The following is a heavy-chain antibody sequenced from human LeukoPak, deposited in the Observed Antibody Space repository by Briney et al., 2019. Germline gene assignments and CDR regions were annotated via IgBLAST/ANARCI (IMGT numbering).Heavy chain of an antibody. CDR3: GGVSAAAGTRQFDY. V-gene: IGHV4-4*02. CDR2: IYHSGAT. CDR1: GDSFTSSNW. D-gene: IGHD6-13*01. J-gene: IGHJ4*02. Sequence: SETLSLTCAVSGDSFTSSNWWRWVRQPPGKGLGWIGEIYHSGATNYNPSLKSRVTISLDKSKDQLSLKLTSVTAADTAVYYCGGVSAAAGTRQFDYWGQGTQVTVSS.